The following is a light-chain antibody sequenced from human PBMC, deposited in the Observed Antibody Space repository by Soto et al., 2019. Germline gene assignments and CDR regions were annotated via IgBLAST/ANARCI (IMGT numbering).Light chain of an antibody. CDR2: KAS. CDR3: QQYNSYPWT. V-gene: IGKV1-5*03. Sequence: DIQMTQSPSTLSASVGDRVTITCRARQSISSWLAWYQQKPGKAPKLLIYKASSLESGVPSRFSGSGSGTEFTLTISSLQPDDFATYYCQQYNSYPWTFGGGTKVDIK. CDR1: QSISSW. J-gene: IGKJ4*02.